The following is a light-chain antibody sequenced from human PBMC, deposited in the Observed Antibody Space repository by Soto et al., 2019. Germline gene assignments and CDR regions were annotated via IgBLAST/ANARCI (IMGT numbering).Light chain of an antibody. V-gene: IGKV1-5*01. CDR3: QQYNSYLPYT. CDR2: DAS. J-gene: IGKJ2*01. CDR1: QSISSW. Sequence: DIQMTQSPSTLSASVGDRVTITCRASQSISSWLAWYQQKPGKAPKLLIYDASSLESGVPSRFSGSGSGTEYTLTISSLQPDDFATDYCQQYNSYLPYTFGQGTKLEIK.